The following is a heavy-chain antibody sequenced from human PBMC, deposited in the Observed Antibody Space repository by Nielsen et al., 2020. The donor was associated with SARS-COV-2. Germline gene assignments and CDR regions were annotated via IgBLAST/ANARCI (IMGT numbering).Heavy chain of an antibody. V-gene: IGHV1-2*06. J-gene: IGHJ4*02. CDR2: INPNNGGT. D-gene: IGHD6-6*01. CDR1: GYTFTGYY. CDR3: ARETFEYTSSFYDY. Sequence: ASVKVSCKASGYTFTGYYIHWVRQAPGQGLEWMGRINPNNGGTDSAQKFQGRVTMTTDTSISTASMELNSLRSDDTAVYYCARETFEYTSSFYDYWGQGTLVTVSS.